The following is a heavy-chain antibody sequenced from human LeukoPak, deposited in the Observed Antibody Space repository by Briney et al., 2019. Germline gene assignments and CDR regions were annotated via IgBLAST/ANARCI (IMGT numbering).Heavy chain of an antibody. CDR2: IYYNGPT. V-gene: IGHV4-59*01. D-gene: IGHD2-8*01. CDR3: ARYKCPNGVCYSFDY. J-gene: IGHJ4*02. CDR1: GDSISGYF. Sequence: SETLSLTCTVSGDSISGYFWSWIRQPPGKGLEWIGFIYYNGPTKFNPSLESRVSMSLDTSRNHFSLRLSSVTAADTAIYYCARYKCPNGVCYSFDYWGQGTLVTVSS.